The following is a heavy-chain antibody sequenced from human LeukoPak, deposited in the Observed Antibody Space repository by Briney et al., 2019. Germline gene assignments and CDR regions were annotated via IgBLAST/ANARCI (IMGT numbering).Heavy chain of an antibody. J-gene: IGHJ4*02. CDR2: IGGGSRTI. CDR3: ARDDYDDPFDY. CDR1: GFTFSSYS. D-gene: IGHD4-17*01. Sequence: GGSLRLSCAASGFTFSSYSLNWVRQAPGKGLEWVSYIGGGSRTIYYADSVEGRFTISRDNAKNSLHLQMNNLRDEDTAVYYCARDDYDDPFDYWGQGTLVAVSS. V-gene: IGHV3-48*02.